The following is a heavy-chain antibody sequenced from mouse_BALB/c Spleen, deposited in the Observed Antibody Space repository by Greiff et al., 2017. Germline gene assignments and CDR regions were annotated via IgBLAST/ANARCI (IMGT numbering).Heavy chain of an antibody. CDR1: GFTFSSYA. J-gene: IGHJ3*01. V-gene: IGHV5-6-5*01. CDR3: AREGSYGNGFAY. Sequence: EVQLVESGGGLVKPGGSLKLSCAASGFTFSSYAMSWVRQTPEKRLEWVASISSGGSTYYPDSVKGRFTISRDNARNILYLQMSSLRSEDTAMYYCAREGSYGNGFAYWGQGTLVTVSA. D-gene: IGHD2-10*02. CDR2: ISSGGST.